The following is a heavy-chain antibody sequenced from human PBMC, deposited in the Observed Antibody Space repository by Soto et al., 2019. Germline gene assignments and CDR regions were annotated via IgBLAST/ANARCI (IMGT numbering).Heavy chain of an antibody. J-gene: IGHJ4*02. Sequence: PGGSLRLSCAASGFTFSSYGMHWVRQAPGKGLEWVAVISYDGSNKYYADSVKGRFTISRDNSKNTLYLQMNSLRAEDTAVYYCAKDLLRYYDSSGYGLYWGQGTLVTVSS. CDR2: ISYDGSNK. D-gene: IGHD3-22*01. CDR1: GFTFSSYG. V-gene: IGHV3-30*18. CDR3: AKDLLRYYDSSGYGLY.